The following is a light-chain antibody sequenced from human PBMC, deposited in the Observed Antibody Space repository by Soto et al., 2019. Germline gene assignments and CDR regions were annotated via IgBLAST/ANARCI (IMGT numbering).Light chain of an antibody. CDR2: DGS. V-gene: IGKV3D-20*01. Sequence: EIVLTQSPDTLSLSPGDRATLSCGASQSVRSSYVAWYQQKAGLAPRLLIYDGSSRASGIPDRFSGSGSGTDFTLTIGRLEPEDFAVYYCQQYDNSAPLSFGGGTKVEMK. CDR1: QSVRSSY. CDR3: QQYDNSAPLS. J-gene: IGKJ4*01.